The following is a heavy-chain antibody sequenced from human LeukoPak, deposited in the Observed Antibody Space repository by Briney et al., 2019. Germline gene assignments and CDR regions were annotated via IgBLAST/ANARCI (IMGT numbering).Heavy chain of an antibody. J-gene: IGHJ4*02. Sequence: PGGSLRLSCAASGITFSNYWMHWVRQAPGKGLVWVSQIKSDGSRTNYADSVKGRFTISRDNAKNTLYLQMNSLRAEDTAVYYCAKAKVVVVPAAMIDYWGQGTLVTVSS. V-gene: IGHV3-74*01. CDR2: IKSDGSRT. CDR1: GITFSNYW. CDR3: AKAKVVVVPAAMIDY. D-gene: IGHD2-2*01.